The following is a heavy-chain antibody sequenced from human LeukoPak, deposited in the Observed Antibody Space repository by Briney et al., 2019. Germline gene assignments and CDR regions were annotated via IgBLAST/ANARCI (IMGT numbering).Heavy chain of an antibody. Sequence: ASVKVSCKASGYTFTSYGISWVRQSPGQGLEWMGWISAYNGNTNYAQKLQGRVTMTTDTSTSTAYMELRSLRSDDTAVYYCARDMAAAVLGDFDYWGQGTLVTVSS. V-gene: IGHV1-18*01. CDR3: ARDMAAAVLGDFDY. D-gene: IGHD6-13*01. CDR2: ISAYNGNT. CDR1: GYTFTSYG. J-gene: IGHJ4*02.